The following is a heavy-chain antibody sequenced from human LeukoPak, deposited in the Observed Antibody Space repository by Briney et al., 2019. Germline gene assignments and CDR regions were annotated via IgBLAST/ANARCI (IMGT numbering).Heavy chain of an antibody. D-gene: IGHD6-13*01. CDR2: INANNGDT. J-gene: IGHJ4*02. Sequence: ASVKVSCKASGYTFTSYGITWVRQAPGQGLEWMGWINANNGDTKYAQNLQGRVTMTRDTSTSTAYMELRSLRSDDTAVYYCARGPIAAAGDYWGQGTLATVSS. CDR1: GYTFTSYG. V-gene: IGHV1-18*01. CDR3: ARGPIAAAGDY.